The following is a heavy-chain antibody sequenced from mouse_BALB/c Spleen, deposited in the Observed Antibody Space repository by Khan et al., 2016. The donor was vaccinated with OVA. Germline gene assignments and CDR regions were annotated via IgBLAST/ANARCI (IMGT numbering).Heavy chain of an antibody. CDR3: TRHGYVAWFTY. CDR2: IDPFSGGT. V-gene: IGHV1S135*01. CDR1: GYSFTSYY. D-gene: IGHD2-2*01. Sequence: EVQLQQSGPELMKPGASVKLSCKASGYSFTSYYIHWVMQRHGKSLEWIGYIDPFSGGTTYNQKFKSKATLTVDKSSSTAYIHISNLTPEDSADYYCTRHGYVAWFTYWGQGTLVTVSA. J-gene: IGHJ3*01.